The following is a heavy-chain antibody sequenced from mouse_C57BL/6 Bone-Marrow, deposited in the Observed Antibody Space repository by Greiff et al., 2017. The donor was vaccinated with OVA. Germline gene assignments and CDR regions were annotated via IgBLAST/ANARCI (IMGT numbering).Heavy chain of an antibody. CDR2: INPSNGGT. V-gene: IGHV1-53*01. D-gene: IGHD1-1*01. CDR3: ARSGFDTVVDTGNFDY. Sequence: QVQLQQSGTELVKPGASVKLSCKASGYTFTSYWMHWVKQRPGQGLEWIGNINPSNGGTNYNEKFKSKATLTVDKYSSTAYMQLSSLTSEDSAVYYCARSGFDTVVDTGNFDYWGQGTTLTVSS. CDR1: GYTFTSYW. J-gene: IGHJ2*01.